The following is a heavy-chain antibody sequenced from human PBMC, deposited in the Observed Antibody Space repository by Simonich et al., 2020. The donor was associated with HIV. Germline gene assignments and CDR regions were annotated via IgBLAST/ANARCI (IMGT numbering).Heavy chain of an antibody. CDR1: GGSFSGYY. D-gene: IGHD6-13*01. Sequence: QVQLQKRCAGLLKPSETLSLTCAVYGGSFSGYYWSWIRQPPGKGLEWIGEINHSGRTNYNPSLKSRVTISVDTSKNQFSLKLSSVTAADTAVYYCARLTAGGLGEYFQHWGQGTLVTVSS. V-gene: IGHV4-34*01. CDR2: INHSGRT. CDR3: ARLTAGGLGEYFQH. J-gene: IGHJ1*01.